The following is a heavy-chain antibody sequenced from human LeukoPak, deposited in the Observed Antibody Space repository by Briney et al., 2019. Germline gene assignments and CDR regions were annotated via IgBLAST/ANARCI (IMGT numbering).Heavy chain of an antibody. CDR1: GFIFSNYA. CDR3: VKGPRPDITVAHTVEN. V-gene: IGHV3-23*01. J-gene: IGHJ4*02. CDR2: ISSRGGST. Sequence: GGSLRLSCAASGFIFSNYAMSWVRQVPGRGLEWVSTISSRGGSTYVADSVKGRFTISRDNSKNSLYLQMNTVRAEDMAVYYCVKGPRPDITVAHTVENWGQGTLVTVSS. D-gene: IGHD6-19*01.